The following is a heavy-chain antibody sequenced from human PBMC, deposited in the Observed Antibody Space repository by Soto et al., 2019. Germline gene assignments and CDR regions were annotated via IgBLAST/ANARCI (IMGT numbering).Heavy chain of an antibody. CDR2: IGRSGETI. Sequence: PGGSLRLSCVGSGFTFSSFEMNWVRQTPGKGLEWLSYIGRSGETIYYADSVKGRFTISRDNAKSSLFLQMNGLRDEDTGIYYCARDSRGGAARRPTFYYGGRGPLVTVLL. D-gene: IGHD6-6*01. J-gene: IGHJ4*02. CDR3: ARDSRGGAARRPTFYY. V-gene: IGHV3-48*03. CDR1: GFTFSSFE.